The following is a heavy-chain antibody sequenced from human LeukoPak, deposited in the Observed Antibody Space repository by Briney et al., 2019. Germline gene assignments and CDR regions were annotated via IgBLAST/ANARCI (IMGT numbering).Heavy chain of an antibody. CDR3: ARTYQLLSPLSDYFDY. D-gene: IGHD2-2*01. J-gene: IGHJ4*02. CDR2: ISSSGSTI. CDR1: GFTFSSYE. Sequence: GRSLRLSCAASGFTFSSYEMNWVRQAPGKGLEWVSYISSSGSTIYYADSVKGRFTISRDNAKNSLYLQMNSLRAEDTAVYYCARTYQLLSPLSDYFDYWGQGTLVTVSS. V-gene: IGHV3-48*03.